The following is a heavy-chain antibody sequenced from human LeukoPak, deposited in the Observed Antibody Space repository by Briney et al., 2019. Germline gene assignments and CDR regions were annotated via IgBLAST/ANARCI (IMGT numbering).Heavy chain of an antibody. CDR2: VDDSGST. CDR3: ARIPGTFYDYGMDV. CDR1: DGSLSSHY. D-gene: IGHD1-1*01. J-gene: IGHJ6*02. V-gene: IGHV4-59*11. Sequence: PSETLSLTCSVSDGSLSSHYWSWIRQPPGKGLGLIGYVDDSGSTSYNPSLNSRVTISIDTSKNQFSLKLRSVTAADTAVYYCARIPGTFYDYGMDVWGQGTTVTVSS.